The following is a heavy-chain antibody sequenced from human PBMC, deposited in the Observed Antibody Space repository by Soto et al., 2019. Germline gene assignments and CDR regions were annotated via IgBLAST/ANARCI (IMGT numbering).Heavy chain of an antibody. V-gene: IGHV4-34*01. J-gene: IGHJ5*02. D-gene: IGHD2-15*01. CDR2: INHSGST. CDR1: GGSFSGYY. Sequence: QVQLQQWGAGLLKPSETLSLTCAVYGGSFSGYYWSWIRQPPGKGLEWIGEINHSGSTNYNPSLKSRVTRSVDTAKNQCSLKLSSVTAADTAVYYCASPYPDYCIGGSCTGGYWFDPWGQGTLVTVSS. CDR3: ASPYPDYCIGGSCTGGYWFDP.